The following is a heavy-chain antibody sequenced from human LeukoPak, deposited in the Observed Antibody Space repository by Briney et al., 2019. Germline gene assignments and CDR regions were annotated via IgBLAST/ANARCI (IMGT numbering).Heavy chain of an antibody. CDR3: ARGDWYYYYYYMDV. D-gene: IGHD3/OR15-3a*01. Sequence: PSETLSLTCTVSGGSISSYYWSWIRQPPGKGLEWIGYIYYTGSTNYNPSLKSRVTISVDTSKNQFSLKLSSVTAADTAVYYCARGDWYYYYYYMDVWGKGTTVTISS. CDR2: IYYTGST. J-gene: IGHJ6*03. V-gene: IGHV4-59*01. CDR1: GGSISSYY.